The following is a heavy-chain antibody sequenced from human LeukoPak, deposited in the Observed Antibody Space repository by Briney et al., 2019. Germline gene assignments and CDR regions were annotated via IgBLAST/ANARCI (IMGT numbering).Heavy chain of an antibody. CDR2: IYSSGNT. J-gene: IGHJ5*02. CDR1: GDSISGVSSY. CDR3: ARENIELVPAAVDGWFDP. V-gene: IGHV4-61*02. Sequence: SETLSLTCTVSGDSISGVSSYWSWIRQPAGKALEWIGRIYSSGNTNYNPSLKSQVTMSLDTSKNQFSLKLTSVTAADTAVYYCARENIELVPAAVDGWFDPWGQGTLVTVSS. D-gene: IGHD2-2*01.